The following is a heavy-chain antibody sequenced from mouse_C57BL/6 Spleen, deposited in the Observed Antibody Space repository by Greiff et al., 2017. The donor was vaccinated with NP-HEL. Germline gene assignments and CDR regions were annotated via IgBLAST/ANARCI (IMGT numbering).Heavy chain of an antibody. CDR2: IDPSDSET. V-gene: IGHV1-52*01. CDR3: ARDYGSNYFDY. CDR1: GYTFTSYW. Sequence: QVQLQQPGAELVRPGSSVKLSCKASGYTFTSYWMHWVKQRPIQGLEWIGNIDPSDSETHYNQKFKDKATLTVDKSSSTAYMQLSSLTSEDSAVYYCARDYGSNYFDYWGQGTTLTVSS. J-gene: IGHJ2*01. D-gene: IGHD1-1*01.